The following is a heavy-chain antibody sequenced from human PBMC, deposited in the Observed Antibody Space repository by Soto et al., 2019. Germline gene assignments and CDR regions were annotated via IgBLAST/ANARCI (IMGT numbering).Heavy chain of an antibody. J-gene: IGHJ4*02. D-gene: IGHD4-17*01. Sequence: SETLSLTCTVSGGSISSYYWSWIRQPPGKGLEWIGYIYYSGSTNYNPSLKSRVTISVDTSKNQFSLKLSSVTAADTAVYYCAREMRNDYGDYLFDYWGQGTLVTVSS. CDR1: GGSISSYY. CDR3: AREMRNDYGDYLFDY. V-gene: IGHV4-59*01. CDR2: IYYSGST.